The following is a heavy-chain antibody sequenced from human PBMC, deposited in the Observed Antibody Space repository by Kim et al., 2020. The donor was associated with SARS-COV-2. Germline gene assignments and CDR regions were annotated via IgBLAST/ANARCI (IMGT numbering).Heavy chain of an antibody. CDR3: ARRTEAGGYFDF. V-gene: IGHV4-39*01. CDR2: IYHRGST. J-gene: IGHJ4*02. Sequence: SETLSLTCSVSGGYINTSHYYWDWIRQPPGKGLEWIGTIYHRGSTYYNPSLKSRVTISVDTSRNQFSLKLASVTAADPAVYYCARRTEAGGYFDFWGQG. CDR1: GGYINTSHYY. D-gene: IGHD3-16*01.